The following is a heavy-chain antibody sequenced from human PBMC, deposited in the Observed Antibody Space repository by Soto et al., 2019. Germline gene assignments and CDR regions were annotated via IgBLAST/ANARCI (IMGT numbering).Heavy chain of an antibody. CDR3: ARDGWGSNWYFDL. V-gene: IGHV3-30*03. Sequence: GGSLRLSCVAPGVTFKDYGMHWVRQAPGKGLEWVAVISYDGKQTYYADSVKGRFTISKDKPKRTLFLQMNSLRVDDTAVYYCARDGWGSNWYFDLWGRGTLVTVSS. D-gene: IGHD3-16*01. CDR1: GVTFKDYG. CDR2: ISYDGKQT. J-gene: IGHJ2*01.